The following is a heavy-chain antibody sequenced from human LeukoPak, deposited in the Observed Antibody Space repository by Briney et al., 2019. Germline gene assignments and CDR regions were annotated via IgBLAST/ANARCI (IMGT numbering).Heavy chain of an antibody. J-gene: IGHJ4*02. V-gene: IGHV3-30*04. Sequence: GGSLRLSCAASGFTFSSYAMHWVRQAPGKGLEWVAVISYDGSNKYYADSVKGRFTISRDNSKNTLYLQMISLTVEDTAKYYCAKATGNLGNWGQGTLVTVSS. CDR1: GFTFSSYA. CDR3: AKATGNLGN. D-gene: IGHD1-1*01. CDR2: ISYDGSNK.